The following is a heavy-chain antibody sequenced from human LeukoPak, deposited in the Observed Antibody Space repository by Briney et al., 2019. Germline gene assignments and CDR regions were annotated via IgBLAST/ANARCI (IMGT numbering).Heavy chain of an antibody. Sequence: GGSLRLSCSASGFTFSSYAMHWVRQAPGKGLEHVSAISSYGGTTYYADSVKGKFTISRDNSKNTLHLQMSSLRAEDTAVYYCAKDRVAPYDAFDIWGQGTMVTVSS. CDR3: AKDRVAPYDAFDI. V-gene: IGHV3-64*04. D-gene: IGHD5-12*01. CDR2: ISSYGGTT. J-gene: IGHJ3*02. CDR1: GFTFSSYA.